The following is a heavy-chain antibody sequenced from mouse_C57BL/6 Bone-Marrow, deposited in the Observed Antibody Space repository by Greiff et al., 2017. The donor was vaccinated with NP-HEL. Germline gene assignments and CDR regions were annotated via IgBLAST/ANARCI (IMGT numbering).Heavy chain of an antibody. V-gene: IGHV5-15*01. CDR2: ISNLAYSI. CDR3: ARHEEVAY. Sequence: EVQVVESGGGLVQPGGSLKLSCAASGFTFSDYGMAWVRQAPRKGPEWVAFISNLAYSIYYADTVTGRFTISRENAKNTLYLEMSSLRSEDTAMYYCARHEEVAYWGQGTLVTVSA. CDR1: GFTFSDYG. J-gene: IGHJ3*01.